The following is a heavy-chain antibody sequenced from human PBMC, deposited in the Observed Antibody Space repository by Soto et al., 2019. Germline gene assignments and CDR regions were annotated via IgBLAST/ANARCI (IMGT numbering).Heavy chain of an antibody. V-gene: IGHV1-18*04. CDR2: ISAYNCNT. CDR1: GYTFTSYG. J-gene: IGHJ5*02. CDR3: AGDYRGGVATIQDWFDP. Sequence: ASVKVSCKASGYTFTSYGISWVRQAPGQGLEWMGWISAYNCNTNYAQKLQGRVTMTTDTSTSTAYMGLRSLGSDDTAVNYCAGDYRGGVATIQDWFDPWGQGTLVTVSS. D-gene: IGHD5-12*01.